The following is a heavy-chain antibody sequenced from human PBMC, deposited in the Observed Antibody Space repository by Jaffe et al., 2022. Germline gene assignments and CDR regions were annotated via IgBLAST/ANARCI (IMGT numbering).Heavy chain of an antibody. CDR1: GFTFSSYW. D-gene: IGHD3-3*01. CDR2: IKQDGSEK. Sequence: EVQLVESGGGLVQPGGSLRLSCAASGFTFSSYWMSWVRQAPGKGLEWVANIKQDGSEKYYVDSVKGRFTISRDNAKNSLYLQMNSLRAEDTAVYYCARLVLEWLLSVSNFDYWGQGTLVTVSS. V-gene: IGHV3-7*01. CDR3: ARLVLEWLLSVSNFDY. J-gene: IGHJ4*02.